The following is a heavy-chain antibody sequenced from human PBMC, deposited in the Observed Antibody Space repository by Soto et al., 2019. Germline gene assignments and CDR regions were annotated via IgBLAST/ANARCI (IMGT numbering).Heavy chain of an antibody. CDR3: AREERRGAFDI. D-gene: IGHD1-1*01. Sequence: GGSLRLSCAASGFTFSDYYMSWVGQAPGKGLEWVSYISSSGSTIYYADSVKGRFTISRDNAKNSLYLQMNSLRAEDTAVYYCAREERRGAFDIWGQGTKVTVS. CDR2: ISSSGSTI. V-gene: IGHV3-11*01. J-gene: IGHJ3*02. CDR1: GFTFSDYY.